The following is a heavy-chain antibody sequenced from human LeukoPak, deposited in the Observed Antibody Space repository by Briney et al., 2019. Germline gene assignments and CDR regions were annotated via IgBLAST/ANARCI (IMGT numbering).Heavy chain of an antibody. J-gene: IGHJ4*02. CDR2: ISGSGGST. CDR1: GFTFSSYA. CDR3: AKDHSTIFGVVTSEDYFDY. D-gene: IGHD3-3*01. V-gene: IGHV3-23*01. Sequence: GGSLRLSCAASGFTFSSYAMSWVRQAPGKGLEWVSAISGSGGSTYYADSVKGRFTISRDNSKDTLYLQMNSLRAEDTAVYYCAKDHSTIFGVVTSEDYFDYWGQGTLVTVSS.